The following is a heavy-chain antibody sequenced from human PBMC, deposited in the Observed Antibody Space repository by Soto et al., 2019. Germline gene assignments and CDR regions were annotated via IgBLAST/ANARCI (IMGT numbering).Heavy chain of an antibody. J-gene: IGHJ6*03. D-gene: IGHD6-19*01. Sequence: GGSLRLSCAASGFTFSSYAMHWVRQAPGKGLEWVAVISYDGSNKYYADSVKGRLTISRDNSKNTLYLQMNSLRAEDMAVFYCARDGIGAVAGTPPLHSLNYMDVWGKGTTVTVSS. CDR3: ARDGIGAVAGTPPLHSLNYMDV. CDR1: GFTFSSYA. V-gene: IGHV3-30-3*01. CDR2: ISYDGSNK.